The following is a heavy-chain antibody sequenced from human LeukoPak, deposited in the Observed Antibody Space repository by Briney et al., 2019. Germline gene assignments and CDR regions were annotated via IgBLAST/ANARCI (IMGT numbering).Heavy chain of an antibody. V-gene: IGHV3-15*01. CDR1: GFTFSNAW. CDR3: TTYYCTNGVCYNDLIDY. D-gene: IGHD2-8*01. J-gene: IGHJ4*02. Sequence: GGSLRLSCAASGFTFSNAWMSWVRQAPGKGLEWVGRINSKTDGGTTDYAAPVKGRFTISRDDSKNTLYLQMNSLKTEDTAVYYCTTYYCTNGVCYNDLIDYCGQGTLVTVSS. CDR2: INSKTDGGTT.